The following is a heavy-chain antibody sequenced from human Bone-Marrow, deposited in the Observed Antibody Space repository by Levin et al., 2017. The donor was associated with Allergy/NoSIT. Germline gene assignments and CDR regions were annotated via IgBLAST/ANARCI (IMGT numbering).Heavy chain of an antibody. CDR2: IHPRDSDI. Sequence: KVSCKGSGYSFTSYFIAWVRQMPGKGLEWMGIIHPRDSDITYSPSFQGQVTISADKSISTAYLQWSSLKASDTAMYYCARVAYSSTWSAFFDLWGQGTLVTVPS. CDR1: GYSFTSYF. D-gene: IGHD2-2*01. J-gene: IGHJ4*02. V-gene: IGHV5-51*01. CDR3: ARVAYSSTWSAFFDL.